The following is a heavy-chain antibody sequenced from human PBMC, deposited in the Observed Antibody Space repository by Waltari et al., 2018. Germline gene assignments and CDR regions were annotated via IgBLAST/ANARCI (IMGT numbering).Heavy chain of an antibody. CDR3: ARRGRFGYRLDY. Sequence: QVQLQPWGAGLLKPSETLSLTCAVYGGSFSGSYCRWIRQPPGKGLEWIGEINHSGSTNYNPSLKSRVTISVDTSKNQFSLKLSSVTAADTAVYYCARRGRFGYRLDYWGQGTLVTVSS. V-gene: IGHV4-34*01. CDR2: INHSGST. D-gene: IGHD3-10*01. J-gene: IGHJ4*02. CDR1: GGSFSGSY.